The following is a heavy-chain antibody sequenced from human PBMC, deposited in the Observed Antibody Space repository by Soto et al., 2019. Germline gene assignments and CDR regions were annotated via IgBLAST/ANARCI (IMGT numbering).Heavy chain of an antibody. Sequence: ETLSLTCAVYGGSFSGYYWSWIRQPPGKGLEWIGEINHSGSTNYNPSLKSRVTISVDTSKNQFSLKLSSVTAADTAVYYCARVVTIFGVVEGPFDYWGQGTLVTVSS. CDR2: INHSGST. V-gene: IGHV4-34*01. CDR1: GGSFSGYY. CDR3: ARVVTIFGVVEGPFDY. J-gene: IGHJ4*02. D-gene: IGHD3-3*01.